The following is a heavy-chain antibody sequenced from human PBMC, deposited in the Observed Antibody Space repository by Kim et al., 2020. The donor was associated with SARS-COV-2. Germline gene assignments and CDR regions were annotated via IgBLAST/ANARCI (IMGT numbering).Heavy chain of an antibody. J-gene: IGHJ4*02. CDR1: GFTFSSYS. V-gene: IGHV3-48*02. CDR3: AREDYYDSSGLTYYFDY. D-gene: IGHD3-22*01. Sequence: GGSLRLSCAASGFTFSSYSMNWVRQAPGKGLEWVSYISSSSSTIYYADSVKGRFTISRDNAKNSLYLQMNSLRDEDTAVYYCAREDYYDSSGLTYYFDYWGQGTLVTVSS. CDR2: ISSSSSTI.